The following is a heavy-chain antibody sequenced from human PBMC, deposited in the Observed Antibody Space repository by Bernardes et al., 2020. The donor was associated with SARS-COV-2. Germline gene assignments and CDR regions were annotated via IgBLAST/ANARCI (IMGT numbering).Heavy chain of an antibody. V-gene: IGHV3-30*18. D-gene: IGHD1-26*01. CDR2: ISYEGSKE. Sequence: VGSLRLSCAASGFTLNNFGIHWVRQAPGKGLEWVSLISYEGSKEFYADFVRGRFTISRDNSKRAVYLQMNSLGPEDTAVYYCAKRKQIFHLSEWDVGMDVWGQGTTVTVS. CDR1: GFTLNNFG. J-gene: IGHJ6*02. CDR3: AKRKQIFHLSEWDVGMDV.